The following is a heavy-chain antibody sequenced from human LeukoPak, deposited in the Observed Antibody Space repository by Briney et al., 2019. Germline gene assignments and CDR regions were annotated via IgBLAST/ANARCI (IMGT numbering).Heavy chain of an antibody. CDR2: INPNSGGT. D-gene: IGHD4-23*01. CDR3: AREAETSVVTPLDY. CDR1: GYTFTGYY. J-gene: IGHJ4*02. V-gene: IGHV1-2*02. Sequence: ASVKVSCKASGYTFTGYYMHWVRQAPGQGLEWMGWINPNSGGTNYAQKFQGRVTMTRDTSISTAYMELSRLRSDDTAVYYCAREAETSVVTPLDYWVQGTLVNVSS.